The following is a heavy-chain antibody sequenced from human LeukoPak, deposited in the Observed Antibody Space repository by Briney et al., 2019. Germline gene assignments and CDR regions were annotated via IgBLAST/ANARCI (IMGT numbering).Heavy chain of an antibody. CDR1: GFTFDDYA. CDR2: ISWNSGSI. J-gene: IGHJ6*02. Sequence: GGSLRLSCAASGFTFDDYAMHWVRQAPGKGLEWVSGISWNSGSIGYADSVKGRFTISRDNAKNSLYLQMNSLRAEDTALYYCAKVYGSGSYYYGMDVWGQGTTVTVSS. V-gene: IGHV3-9*01. CDR3: AKVYGSGSYYYGMDV. D-gene: IGHD3-10*01.